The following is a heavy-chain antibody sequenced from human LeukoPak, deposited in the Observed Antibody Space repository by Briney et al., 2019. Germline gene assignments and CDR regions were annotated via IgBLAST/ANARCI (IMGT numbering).Heavy chain of an antibody. Sequence: GGSLRLSCAASGFTFSSYSMNWVRQAPGKGLEWVSSISSSSSYMYYADSVKGRFTISRDNAKNSLYLQMNSLRAEDTAVYYCAREWGIAVIDYWGQGTLVTVSS. CDR1: GFTFSSYS. CDR3: AREWGIAVIDY. J-gene: IGHJ4*02. D-gene: IGHD6-19*01. V-gene: IGHV3-21*01. CDR2: ISSSSSYM.